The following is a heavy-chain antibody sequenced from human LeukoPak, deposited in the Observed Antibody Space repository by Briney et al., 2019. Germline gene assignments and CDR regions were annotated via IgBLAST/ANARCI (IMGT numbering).Heavy chain of an antibody. J-gene: IGHJ5*02. D-gene: IGHD2-2*01. CDR3: ARERCSSTSCYPWFDP. CDR2: IYYSGST. V-gene: IGHV4-59*01. Sequence: SETLSLTCTVSGGSISSYYWSWIRQPPGKGLEWIGYIYYSGSTNYNPSLKSRVTISVDTSKNQFSLKLSSVTAAVTAVYYCARERCSSTSCYPWFDPWGQGTLVTVSS. CDR1: GGSISSYY.